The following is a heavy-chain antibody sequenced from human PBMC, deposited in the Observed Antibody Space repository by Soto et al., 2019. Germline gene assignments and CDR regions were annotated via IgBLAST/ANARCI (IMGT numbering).Heavy chain of an antibody. D-gene: IGHD3-9*01. CDR2: IWYDGSNK. J-gene: IGHJ4*02. Sequence: GGSLRLSCAASGFTFSSYGMHWVRQAPGKGLEWVAVIWYDGSNKYYADSVKGRFTISRDNSKNTLYLQMNSLRAEDTAVYYCARDDILTGYPREGFDYWGQGTLVTVSS. CDR3: ARDDILTGYPREGFDY. CDR1: GFTFSSYG. V-gene: IGHV3-33*01.